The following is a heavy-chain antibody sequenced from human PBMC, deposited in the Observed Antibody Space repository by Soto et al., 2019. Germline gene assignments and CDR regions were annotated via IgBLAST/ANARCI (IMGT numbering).Heavy chain of an antibody. D-gene: IGHD2-8*01. Sequence: ETLSLTCAVSGYSISSGYYWGWIRQPPGKGLEWIGSIYHSGSTYYNPSLKSRVTISVDTSKNQFSLKLSSVTAADTAVYYCARDPGVSSAVYASYYFDYWGQGTLVTVSS. CDR2: IYHSGST. V-gene: IGHV4-38-2*02. J-gene: IGHJ4*02. CDR1: GYSISSGYY. CDR3: ARDPGVSSAVYASYYFDY.